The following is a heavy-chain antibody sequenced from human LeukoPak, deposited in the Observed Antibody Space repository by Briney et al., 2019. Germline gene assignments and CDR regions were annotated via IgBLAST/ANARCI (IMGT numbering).Heavy chain of an antibody. V-gene: IGHV3-11*01. Sequence: GGSLRLSCAASGFTFSDYYMTWIRQAPGKGREWVSYISSSSNIIYCADSVKGRFTISRDDAKNSLYLQMNSLRVEDTAVYYCARLEIAVGPPDYWGQGTLVIVSS. CDR3: ARLEIAVGPPDY. J-gene: IGHJ4*02. D-gene: IGHD6-19*01. CDR2: ISSSSNII. CDR1: GFTFSDYY.